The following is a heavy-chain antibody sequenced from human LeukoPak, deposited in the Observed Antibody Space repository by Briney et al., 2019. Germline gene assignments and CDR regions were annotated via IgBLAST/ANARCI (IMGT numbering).Heavy chain of an antibody. CDR3: ARALFSSGWYGFDY. V-gene: IGHV3-74*01. D-gene: IGHD6-19*01. CDR2: INSDGSST. J-gene: IGHJ4*02. CDR1: GFTFSSYW. Sequence: GGSLRLSCAASGFTFSSYWMHWVRQAPGKGLVWVPRINSDGSSTNYADSLKGRFTISRDNAKNTLYLQMNSLRAEDTAVYYCARALFSSGWYGFDYWGQGTLVTVSS.